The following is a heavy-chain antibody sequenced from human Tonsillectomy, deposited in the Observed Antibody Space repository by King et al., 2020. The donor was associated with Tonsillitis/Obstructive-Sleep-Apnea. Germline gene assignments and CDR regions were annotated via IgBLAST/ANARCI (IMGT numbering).Heavy chain of an antibody. CDR3: ARGAGRSDPIGF. CDR2: INHSGST. J-gene: IGHJ4*02. D-gene: IGHD6-13*01. Sequence: VQLQQWGAGMLKPSETLSLTCAVYGGSFSGYYWSWIRQPLGKGREWMGEINHSGSTNYNPSLKSLVTIPVDTSKNQFSLKLSSVTAADTAVYYCARGAGRSDPIGFWGQGTLVTVSS. CDR1: GGSFSGYY. V-gene: IGHV4-34*01.